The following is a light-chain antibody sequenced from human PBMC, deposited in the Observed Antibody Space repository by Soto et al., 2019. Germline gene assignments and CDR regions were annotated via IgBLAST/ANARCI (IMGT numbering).Light chain of an antibody. J-gene: IGKJ1*01. Sequence: EIVMTQSPATLSVSPGERATLSCRASQSVSSNLAWYQQKPGQAPRLLIYDASNRATGIPARFSGSGSGTDFTLTISSLEPEDFAVYYCQQRSNWPWTVGQGTKVDIK. CDR1: QSVSSN. CDR2: DAS. CDR3: QQRSNWPWT. V-gene: IGKV3-11*01.